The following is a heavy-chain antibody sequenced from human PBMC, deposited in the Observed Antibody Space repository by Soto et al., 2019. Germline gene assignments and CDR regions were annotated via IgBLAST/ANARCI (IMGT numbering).Heavy chain of an antibody. J-gene: IGHJ6*02. CDR2: IVVGSGNT. CDR3: AAAPDAGIAVAGSDYYYYGMDV. D-gene: IGHD6-19*01. Sequence: GASVKVSCKASGFTFTSSAVQWVRQARGQRLEWIGWIVVGSGNTNYAQKFQERVTITRDMSTSTAYMELSSLRSEDTAVYYCAAAPDAGIAVAGSDYYYYGMDVWGQGTTVTVSS. V-gene: IGHV1-58*01. CDR1: GFTFTSSA.